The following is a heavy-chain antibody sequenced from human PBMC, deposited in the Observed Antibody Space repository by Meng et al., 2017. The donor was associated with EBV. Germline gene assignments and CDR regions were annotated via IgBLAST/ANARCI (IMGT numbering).Heavy chain of an antibody. CDR2: IIPIFGTA. J-gene: IGHJ4*02. Sequence: QVQLVQSWAELKNPVASLNVSVQASGGAFSIYAISWVRQAPGQVLEWMGGIIPIFGTANYAQKFQGRVTITADESTSTAYMELSSLRSEDTSVYYFARAPDNWNDGPYYWGQGTLVTVSS. CDR1: GGAFSIYA. V-gene: IGHV1-69*01. D-gene: IGHD1-20*01. CDR3: ARAPDNWNDGPYY.